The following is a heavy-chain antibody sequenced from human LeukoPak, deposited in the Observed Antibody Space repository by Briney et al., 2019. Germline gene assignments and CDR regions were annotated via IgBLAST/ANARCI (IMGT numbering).Heavy chain of an antibody. CDR3: MIKLRLGGNWFDT. J-gene: IGHJ5*02. CDR1: GGTFTSYA. CDR2: IIPISGTT. Sequence: GASVKVSCKTSGGTFTSYAITWVRQAPGQGLEWMGKIIPISGTTNYAQKFQGTVTFTADESTRTAYMELCSLRSGDTHSYSCMIKLRLGGNWFDTWGQGTLVTVSS. V-gene: IGHV1-69*15. D-gene: IGHD3-22*01.